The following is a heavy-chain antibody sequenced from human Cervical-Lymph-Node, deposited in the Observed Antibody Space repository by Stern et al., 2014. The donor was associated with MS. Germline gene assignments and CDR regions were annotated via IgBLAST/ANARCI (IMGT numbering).Heavy chain of an antibody. CDR2: INPSGGSK. CDR1: GYTFTSYY. J-gene: IGHJ6*02. CDR3: AREVAGHRLGMMDV. V-gene: IGHV1-46*01. D-gene: IGHD6-19*01. Sequence: QVQLVQSGAAVKKPGASVKVSCKASGYTFTSYYMHWVRQAPGQGLEWMGIINPSGGSKSYAQKFQGRVTMTRDTSTSTVYMEVRSLRSEDTAVYYCAREVAGHRLGMMDVWGQGTTVTVSS.